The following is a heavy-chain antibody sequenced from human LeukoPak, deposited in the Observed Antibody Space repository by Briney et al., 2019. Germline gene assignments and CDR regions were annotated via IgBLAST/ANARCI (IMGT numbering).Heavy chain of an antibody. V-gene: IGHV3-21*01. J-gene: IGHJ5*02. D-gene: IGHD1-26*01. Sequence: GGSLRLSCAVSGFSFRTYSMNWVRQAPGKGLEWVSSIDSDSIWIYYADSVRGRFTISRDNTRNSLYLQMNSLRVEDTAVYYCARDAGGRTQREGWFDPWGQGTLVTVSS. CDR3: ARDAGGRTQREGWFDP. CDR2: IDSDSIWI. CDR1: GFSFRTYS.